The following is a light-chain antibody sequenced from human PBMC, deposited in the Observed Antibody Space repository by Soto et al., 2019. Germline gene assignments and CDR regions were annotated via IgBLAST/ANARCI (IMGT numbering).Light chain of an antibody. V-gene: IGKV3-11*01. CDR1: QAVNTR. J-gene: IGKJ1*01. CDR3: HRRQSWPRT. CDR2: LAS. Sequence: EIVLTQSPATLSSFPGDRVTLSCRASQAVNTRLAWYQHKPGQAPRLLIYLASNRAAGVPARFSGSGSGTDFTLTISDVEPEDFAVYYCHRRQSWPRTLGQGTKVDIK.